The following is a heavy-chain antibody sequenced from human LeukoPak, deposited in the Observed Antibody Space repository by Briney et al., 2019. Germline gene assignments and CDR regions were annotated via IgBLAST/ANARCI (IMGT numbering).Heavy chain of an antibody. CDR2: MYTSGST. V-gene: IGHV4-4*07. CDR1: GFTFSSYG. D-gene: IGHD1-26*01. Sequence: GSLRLSCAASGFTFSSYGMHWIRQPAGKGLQWIGRMYTSGSTNYNPSLKSRVTMSDDTSKNQFSLRLSSVTAADTAIYYCARGISGSGSYGHFDYWGQGILVTVSS. CDR3: ARGISGSGSYGHFDY. J-gene: IGHJ4*02.